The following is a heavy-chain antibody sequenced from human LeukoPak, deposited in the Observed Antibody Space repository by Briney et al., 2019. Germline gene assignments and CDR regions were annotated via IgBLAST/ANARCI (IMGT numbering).Heavy chain of an antibody. CDR2: INYSGST. CDR3: ARATDSNGWLFDY. D-gene: IGHD6-19*01. J-gene: IGHJ4*02. V-gene: IGHV4-59*01. CDR1: GGSISSYY. Sequence: SETLSLTCTVSGGSISSYYWSWSRQPPGKGLEWIGYINYSGSTNYNPSLKSRVTISVDTSRNQFSLKLTSVTAADTAVYYCARATDSNGWLFDYWGQGTLVSVSS.